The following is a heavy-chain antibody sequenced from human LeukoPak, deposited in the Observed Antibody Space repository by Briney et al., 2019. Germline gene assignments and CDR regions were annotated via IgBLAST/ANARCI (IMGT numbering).Heavy chain of an antibody. CDR2: IRGSGGST. CDR3: AKDRPNYYHSSGYFDY. D-gene: IGHD3-22*01. CDR1: GFTFSSYA. V-gene: IGHV3-23*01. J-gene: IGHJ4*02. Sequence: GGSLRLSCAASGFTFSSYAMSWVRQAPGKGLEWVSVIRGSGGSTYYADSVKGRFTISRDNSKNTLYLQMNSLRAEDTAVYYCAKDRPNYYHSSGYFDYWGQGTLVTVSS.